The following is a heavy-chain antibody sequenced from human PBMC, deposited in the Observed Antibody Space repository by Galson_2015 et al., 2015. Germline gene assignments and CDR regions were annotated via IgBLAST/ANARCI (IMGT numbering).Heavy chain of an antibody. J-gene: IGHJ4*02. Sequence: SVKVSCKAFGGTFSTYGISWVRQAPGQGLEWMGGIIPIFGTANYAQKFQGRLTITADISTSTAYMELNSLKSEDTAVYYCARPAHRDCSGGACYSLVYWGQGTLVTVSS. D-gene: IGHD2-15*01. V-gene: IGHV1-69*06. CDR1: GGTFSTYG. CDR2: IIPIFGTA. CDR3: ARPAHRDCSGGACYSLVY.